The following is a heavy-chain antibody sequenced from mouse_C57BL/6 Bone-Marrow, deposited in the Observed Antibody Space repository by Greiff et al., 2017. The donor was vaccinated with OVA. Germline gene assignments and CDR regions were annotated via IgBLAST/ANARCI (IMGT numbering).Heavy chain of an antibody. Sequence: VQLQQPGTELVKPGASVKLSCKASGYTFPSYWMHWVKQRPGQGLEWIGNINPSNGGTNYNEKFKSKATLTVDKSSSTAYMQLSSLTSEDSAVYYCASEDGNYFWAWFAYWGQGTLVTVSA. V-gene: IGHV1-53*01. CDR2: INPSNGGT. J-gene: IGHJ3*01. CDR3: ASEDGNYFWAWFAY. CDR1: GYTFPSYW. D-gene: IGHD2-1*01.